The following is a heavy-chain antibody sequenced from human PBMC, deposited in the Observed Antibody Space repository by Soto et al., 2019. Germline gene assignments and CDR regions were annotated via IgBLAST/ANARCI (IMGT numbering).Heavy chain of an antibody. Sequence: SVKISCKASGGTFSSYAISWARQAPGQGLEWMGGIIPIFGTANYAQKFQGRVTITADESTSTAYMELSSLRSEDTAVYYCARGGAREDDFWSGYYRYYYGMDVWGQGTTVTVSS. CDR1: GGTFSSYA. V-gene: IGHV1-69*13. J-gene: IGHJ6*02. CDR2: IIPIFGTA. D-gene: IGHD3-3*01. CDR3: ARGGAREDDFWSGYYRYYYGMDV.